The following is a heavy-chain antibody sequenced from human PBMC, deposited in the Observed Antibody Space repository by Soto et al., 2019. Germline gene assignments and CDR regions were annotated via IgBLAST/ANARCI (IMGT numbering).Heavy chain of an antibody. CDR3: ARDPDLYCGGDCYSWYFDY. Sequence: PGGSLRLSCAASGFTFSSYAMHWVRQAPGKGLEWVAVISYDGSNKYYADSVKGRFTISRDNSKNTLYLQMNSLRAEDTAVYYCARDPDLYCGGDCYSWYFDYWGQGTLVTVSS. V-gene: IGHV3-30-3*01. J-gene: IGHJ4*02. D-gene: IGHD2-21*02. CDR2: ISYDGSNK. CDR1: GFTFSSYA.